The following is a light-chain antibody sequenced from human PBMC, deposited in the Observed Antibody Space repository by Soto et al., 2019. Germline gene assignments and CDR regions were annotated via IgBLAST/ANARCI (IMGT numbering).Light chain of an antibody. CDR2: EVS. Sequence: QSVLTQPASVPGSPGQSITISCTGTSSDVGGYNYVSWYQQHPGKAPKLMIYEVSNRPSGVSNRFSGSKSGNTASLTISGLQAEDEADYYCSSYTSSSTVFGGGTKLTVL. CDR3: SSYTSSSTV. CDR1: SSDVGGYNY. J-gene: IGLJ2*01. V-gene: IGLV2-14*01.